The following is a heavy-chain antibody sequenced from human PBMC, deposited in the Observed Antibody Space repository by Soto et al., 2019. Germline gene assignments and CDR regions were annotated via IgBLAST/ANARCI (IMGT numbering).Heavy chain of an antibody. J-gene: IGHJ4*02. V-gene: IGHV3-64*01. CDR3: ARDATTVTPGLYYFDF. CDR2: ISRNGGST. CDR1: GFTFSSYA. D-gene: IGHD4-17*01. Sequence: EVQLVESGGGLVQPGGSLRLSCAASGFTFSSYAMHWVRQAPGKGLEYVSAISRNGGSTYYANSVKGRFTISRDNSKNELQIQKGSRRVEDMAVYYCARDATTVTPGLYYFDFWGQGTVVTVSS.